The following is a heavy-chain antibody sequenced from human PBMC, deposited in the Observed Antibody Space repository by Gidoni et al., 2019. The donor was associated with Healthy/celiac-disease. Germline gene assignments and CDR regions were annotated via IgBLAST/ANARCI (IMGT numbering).Heavy chain of an antibody. V-gene: IGHV4-39*01. Sequence: QLQLQESGPGLVKPSETLSLTCTVSGGSISSSSYYWGWIRQPPGKGLEWIGSIYYSGSTYYNPSLKSRVTISVDTSKNQFSLKLSSVTAADTAVYYCARHFYYDSSGRLYAFDIWGQGTMVTVSS. CDR1: GGSISSSSYY. D-gene: IGHD3-22*01. J-gene: IGHJ3*02. CDR3: ARHFYYDSSGRLYAFDI. CDR2: IYYSGST.